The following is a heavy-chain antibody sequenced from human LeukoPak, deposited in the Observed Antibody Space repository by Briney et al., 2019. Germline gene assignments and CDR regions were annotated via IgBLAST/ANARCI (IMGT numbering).Heavy chain of an antibody. J-gene: IGHJ3*02. V-gene: IGHV3-9*01. CDR2: ISWNSGSI. Sequence: GGSLRLSCAASGFTFDDYAMHWVRQAPGKGLEWVSGISWNSGSIGYADSVKGRFTISRDNAKNSLYLQMNSLRAEDTALYYCAKDTRYMRQYGDFDAFDIWGQGTMVTVSS. D-gene: IGHD4-17*01. CDR3: AKDTRYMRQYGDFDAFDI. CDR1: GFTFDDYA.